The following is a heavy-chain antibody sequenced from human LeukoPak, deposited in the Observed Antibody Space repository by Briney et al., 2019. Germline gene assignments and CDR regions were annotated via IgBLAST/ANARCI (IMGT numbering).Heavy chain of an antibody. CDR1: GYTFTSYG. CDR2: ISAYNGNT. J-gene: IGHJ5*02. CDR3: ARGVFAYDSSGYYDP. Sequence: ASVKVSCKASGYTFTSYGISWVRQAPGQGLEWMGWISAYNGNTNYAQKLQGRVTMTTDTSTSTAYMELRSLRSDDTAVYYCARGVFAYDSSGYYDPWGQGTLVTVYS. V-gene: IGHV1-18*01. D-gene: IGHD3-22*01.